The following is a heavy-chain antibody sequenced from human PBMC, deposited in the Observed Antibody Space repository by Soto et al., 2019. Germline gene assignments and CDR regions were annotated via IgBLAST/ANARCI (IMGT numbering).Heavy chain of an antibody. CDR1: GYTFTSYA. V-gene: IGHV1-3*01. CDR2: INAGNGNT. Sequence: ASVKVSCKASGYTFTSYAMHWVRQAPGQRLEWMGWINAGNGNTKYSQKFQGRVTITRDTSASTAYMELSSLRSEDTAVYYCARVYGRAAAGTLGGYWGQGTLVTVSS. CDR3: ARVYGRAAAGTLGGY. D-gene: IGHD6-13*01. J-gene: IGHJ4*02.